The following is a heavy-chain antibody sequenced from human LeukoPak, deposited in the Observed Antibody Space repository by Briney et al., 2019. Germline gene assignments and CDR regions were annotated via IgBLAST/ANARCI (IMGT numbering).Heavy chain of an antibody. CDR2: IYPDDSDT. CDR1: GYSFPNYW. V-gene: IGHV5-51*01. J-gene: IGHJ5*02. Sequence: GESLKISCKGSGYSFPNYWIGWVRQVPGKGLEWMGIIYPDDSDTRYSPSFQGQVTISADKSSSTAYLQWSRLEASDTGIYFCARVGTEGSRYSDPWGQGTVVTVSS. CDR3: ARVGTEGSRYSDP. D-gene: IGHD3-3*01.